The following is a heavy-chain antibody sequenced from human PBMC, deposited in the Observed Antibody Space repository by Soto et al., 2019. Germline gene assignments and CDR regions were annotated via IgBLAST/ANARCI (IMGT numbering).Heavy chain of an antibody. CDR2: MNPNSGNT. CDR3: AGGGNYDFWSGYYTDFDY. J-gene: IGHJ4*02. V-gene: IGHV1-8*01. CDR1: GYTFTSYD. D-gene: IGHD3-3*01. Sequence: ASVKVSCKASGYTFTSYDINWVRQATGQGLEWMGWMNPNSGNTGYAQKFQGRVTMTRNTSISTAYMELSSPRSEDTAVYYCAGGGNYDFWSGYYTDFDYWGQGTLVTVSS.